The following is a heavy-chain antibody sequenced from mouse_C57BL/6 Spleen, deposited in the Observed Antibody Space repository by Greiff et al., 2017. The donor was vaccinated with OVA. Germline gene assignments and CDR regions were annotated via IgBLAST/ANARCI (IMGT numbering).Heavy chain of an antibody. J-gene: IGHJ4*01. V-gene: IGHV1-69*01. CDR2: IDPYDGST. Sequence: VQLQQPGAELVMPGASVKLSCKASGYTFTSYWMHWVKQRPGQGLEWIGEIDPYDGSTNYNQKFKGKSTLTVDKSSSTAYMQLSRLTSEDSAVYYAAKDAETHAMDYWGQGTSVTVAS. CDR1: GYTFTSYW. CDR3: AKDAETHAMDY.